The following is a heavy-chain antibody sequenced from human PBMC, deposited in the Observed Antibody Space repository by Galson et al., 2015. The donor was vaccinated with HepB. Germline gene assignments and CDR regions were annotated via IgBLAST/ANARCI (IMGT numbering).Heavy chain of an antibody. Sequence: SVKVSCKASGYTFTSYAMHWVRQAPGQRLEWMGWINAGNGNTKYSQKFQGRVTITRDTSASTAYMELSSLRSEDTAVYYCARVGRHQLLDYYYYYGMDVWGQGTTVTVSS. D-gene: IGHD2-2*01. V-gene: IGHV1-3*01. CDR3: ARVGRHQLLDYYYYYGMDV. CDR1: GYTFTSYA. J-gene: IGHJ6*02. CDR2: INAGNGNT.